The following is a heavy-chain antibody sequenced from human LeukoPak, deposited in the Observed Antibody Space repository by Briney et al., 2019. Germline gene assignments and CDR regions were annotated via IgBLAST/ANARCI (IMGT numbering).Heavy chain of an antibody. V-gene: IGHV4-59*01. CDR2: IYYSGST. J-gene: IGHJ4*02. CDR3: ARLIPGGDFWSGYPDY. Sequence: PSETLSLTCTVSGGSISSYYWSWIRQPPGKGLEWIGYIYYSGSTNYNPSLKSRVTISVDTSKNQFSLKLSSVTAADTAVYYCARLIPGGDFWSGYPDYWGQGTLVTVSS. CDR1: GGSISSYY. D-gene: IGHD3-3*01.